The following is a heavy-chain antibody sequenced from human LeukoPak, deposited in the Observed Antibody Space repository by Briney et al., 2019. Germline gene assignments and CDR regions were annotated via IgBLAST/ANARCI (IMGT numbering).Heavy chain of an antibody. CDR2: ISGSGGST. CDR1: GFTFSSYA. CDR3: AKRCRIGDYDTSGYYYGDY. D-gene: IGHD3-22*01. V-gene: IGHV3-23*01. J-gene: IGHJ4*02. Sequence: PGGSLRLSCAASGFTFSSYAMSWVRQAPGKGLEWVSGISGSGGSTYYADSVKGRFTISRDNSKNTLYLQMNSLRGEDTAVYYCAKRCRIGDYDTSGYYYGDYWGQGTLVTVSS.